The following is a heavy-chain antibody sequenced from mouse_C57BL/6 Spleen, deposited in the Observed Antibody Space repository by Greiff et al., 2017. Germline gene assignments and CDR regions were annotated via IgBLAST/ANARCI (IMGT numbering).Heavy chain of an antibody. V-gene: IGHV1-80*01. Sequence: QVQLQQSGAELVKPGASVKISCKASGYAFSSYWMNWVKQRPGKGLEWIGQIYPGDGDTNYNGKFKGKATLTADKSSSTAYMQLSSLTSEDSAVYFCARSFYDDCWFAYWGQGTLVTVSA. CDR3: ARSFYDDCWFAY. CDR1: GYAFSSYW. J-gene: IGHJ3*01. CDR2: IYPGDGDT. D-gene: IGHD2-3*01.